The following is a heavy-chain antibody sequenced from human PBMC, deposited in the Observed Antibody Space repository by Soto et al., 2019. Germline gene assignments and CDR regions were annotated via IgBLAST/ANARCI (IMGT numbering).Heavy chain of an antibody. J-gene: IGHJ4*02. CDR3: ARDPSEGDPSIDY. V-gene: IGHV3-48*02. Sequence: PGGSLRLSCIASGFTFSRYSMNWVRQAPGKGLEWIAYVSGNKIYYAESVEGRFTISRDNAKNSLYLQMNSLRDEDTAIYYCARDPSEGDPSIDYWGQGTLVTVSS. D-gene: IGHD2-21*02. CDR2: VSGNKI. CDR1: GFTFSRYS.